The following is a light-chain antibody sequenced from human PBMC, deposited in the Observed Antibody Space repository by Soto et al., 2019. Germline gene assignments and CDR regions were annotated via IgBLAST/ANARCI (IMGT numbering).Light chain of an antibody. V-gene: IGKV1-27*01. Sequence: DIQMTQSPSSLSASVGDRVTITCRASHDSSNYLAWYQQKPGKVPKLLIYAASTLQTGVQSRFSGSGSGTVFTLTIDSLQPDDVATYYCQKYNIAPNTFGRGTRLEIK. J-gene: IGKJ2*01. CDR2: AAS. CDR3: QKYNIAPNT. CDR1: HDSSNY.